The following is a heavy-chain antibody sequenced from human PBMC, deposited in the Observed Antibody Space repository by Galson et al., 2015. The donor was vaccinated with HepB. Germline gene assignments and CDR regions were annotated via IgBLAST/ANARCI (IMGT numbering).Heavy chain of an antibody. V-gene: IGHV3-23*01. Sequence: SLRLSCAASGFSFTTCAMSWVRQAPGKGLEWVSAISSRGGTTFYADSVKGRFTISRDNSKNTLYLEMNSLRAEDTAVYYCAKDQEAERYFDWVCDHWGQGTLVTVSS. D-gene: IGHD3-9*01. CDR1: GFSFTTCA. CDR3: AKDQEAERYFDWVCDH. CDR2: ISSRGGTT. J-gene: IGHJ4*02.